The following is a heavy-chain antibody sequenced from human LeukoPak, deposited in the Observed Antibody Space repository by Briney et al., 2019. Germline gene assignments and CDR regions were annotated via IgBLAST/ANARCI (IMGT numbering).Heavy chain of an antibody. V-gene: IGHV4-39*07. D-gene: IGHD3-22*01. J-gene: IGHJ4*02. CDR1: GGSISSSSRY. CDR2: IYYSGAT. CDR3: ATTMIRLGY. Sequence: SETLSLTCSVSGGSISSSSRYWGWIRQPPGKGLEWIGSIYYSGATYYNPSLKSRVTISVDTSKNQFSLKLSSVTAAGTAVYYCATTMIRLGYWGQGTLVTVSS.